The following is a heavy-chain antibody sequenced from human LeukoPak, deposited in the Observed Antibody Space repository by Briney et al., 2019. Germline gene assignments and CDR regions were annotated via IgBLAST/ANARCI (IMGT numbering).Heavy chain of an antibody. V-gene: IGHV1-69*04. CDR1: VGTFISYA. J-gene: IGHJ4*02. CDR3: ARDRLPTYYYDSSGYPLGY. CDR2: IIPILGIA. D-gene: IGHD3-22*01. Sequence: ASVTVSCTAPVGTFISYAISWVRQAPGQEREWMGRIIPILGIANYAQKFQGRVTITADKSTSTAYMELSSLRSEDTAVYYCARDRLPTYYYDSSGYPLGYWGQGTLVTVSS.